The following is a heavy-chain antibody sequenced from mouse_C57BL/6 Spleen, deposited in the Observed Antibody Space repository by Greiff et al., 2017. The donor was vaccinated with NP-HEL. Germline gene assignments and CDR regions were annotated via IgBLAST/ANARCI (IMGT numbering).Heavy chain of an antibody. Sequence: QVQLQQSGAELVRPGASVKLSCKASGYTFTDYYINWVKQRPGQGLEWIARIYPGSGNTYYNEKFKGKATLTAEKSSSTAYMQLSSLTSEDSAVYFCARFYGNGYFDVWGTGTTVTVSS. CDR3: ARFYGNGYFDV. CDR1: GYTFTDYY. V-gene: IGHV1-76*01. J-gene: IGHJ1*03. CDR2: IYPGSGNT. D-gene: IGHD2-1*01.